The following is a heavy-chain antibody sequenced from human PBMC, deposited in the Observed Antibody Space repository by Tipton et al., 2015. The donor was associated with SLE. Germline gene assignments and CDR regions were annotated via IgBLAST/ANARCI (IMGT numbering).Heavy chain of an antibody. D-gene: IGHD1-14*01. V-gene: IGHV3-11*04. CDR3: AREASTGAFDY. Sequence: SLRLSCVASGFTFGHYYMTWIRQAPGKGLESISYISSTGGTIYYADSVKGRFTISRDNSKNTPSLQMNSLRAEDTALYYCAREASTGAFDYWGQGNLVTVSS. J-gene: IGHJ4*02. CDR1: GFTFGHYY. CDR2: ISSTGGTI.